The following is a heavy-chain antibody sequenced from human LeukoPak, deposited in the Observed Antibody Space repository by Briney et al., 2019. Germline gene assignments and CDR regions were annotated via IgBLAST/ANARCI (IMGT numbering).Heavy chain of an antibody. CDR2: IYNSGST. CDR1: GGSISSYY. V-gene: IGHV4-4*07. CDR3: ARDKGRYCSGGSCYPDY. J-gene: IGHJ4*02. Sequence: SETLSLTCTVSGGSISSYYWSWIRQPAGKGLEWIGRIYNSGSTKYNPSLKSRVTMSVDTSKNQFSLKLNSVTAADMAVYYCARDKGRYCSGGSCYPDYWGQGTLVTVSS. D-gene: IGHD2-15*01.